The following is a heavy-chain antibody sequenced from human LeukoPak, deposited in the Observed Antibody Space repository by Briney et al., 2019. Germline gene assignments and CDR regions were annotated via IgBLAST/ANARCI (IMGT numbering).Heavy chain of an antibody. J-gene: IGHJ3*02. V-gene: IGHV3-53*01. CDR3: ARWGYSSLAFDI. CDR2: IYSDGST. Sequence: PGGSLRLSCAASGFTVSGNYMSWVRPAPGKGLEWVSVIYSDGSTYYADSLKGRFTISRDNSKNRLYLQMNSLRAEDTAVYYCARWGYSSLAFDIWGQGTMVTVSS. D-gene: IGHD6-19*01. CDR1: GFTVSGNY.